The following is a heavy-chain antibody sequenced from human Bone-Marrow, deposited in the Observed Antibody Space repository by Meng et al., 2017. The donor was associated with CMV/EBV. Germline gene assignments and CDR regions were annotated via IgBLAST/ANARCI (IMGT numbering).Heavy chain of an antibody. CDR2: IRNKANSYNT. CDR1: VFTFSDHY. J-gene: IGHJ4*02. D-gene: IGHD3-16*01. Sequence: SVFTFSDHYLDWVRPAPGKGLEWVGRIRNKANSYNTEYAASVKGRFTFSRDDSKNSLFLQMNSLRAEDTAVYYCVKRGDGGATSFDSWGQGTLVTVSS. CDR3: VKRGDGGATSFDS. V-gene: IGHV3-72*01.